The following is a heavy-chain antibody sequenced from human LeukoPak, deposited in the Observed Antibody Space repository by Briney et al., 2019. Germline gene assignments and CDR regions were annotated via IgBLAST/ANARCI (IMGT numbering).Heavy chain of an antibody. CDR1: GLTFSSYW. Sequence: PGGSLRLSCAASGLTFSSYWMSWVRQAPGKGLEWVANIKQDESEKFYVDSVKGRFTISRDNAKNSLCLQMNSLRAEDTAVYYCARLRRGAGSLGYMDVWGKGTTVTVSS. J-gene: IGHJ6*04. CDR3: ARLRRGAGSLGYMDV. D-gene: IGHD1-26*01. V-gene: IGHV3-7*01. CDR2: IKQDESEK.